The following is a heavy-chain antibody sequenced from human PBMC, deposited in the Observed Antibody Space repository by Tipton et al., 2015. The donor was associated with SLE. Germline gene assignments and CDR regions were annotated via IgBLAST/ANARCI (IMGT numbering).Heavy chain of an antibody. D-gene: IGHD3-10*01. Sequence: QSGAEVKKPGASVKVSCKASGYTFTTYAMHWVRQAPGQRLEWMGWINAGNGNTKYSQKFQGRVTITRDTSASTAYMELSSLRSEDTAVYYCARVSGPGLAPFDYWGQGTLVTVSS. CDR3: ARVSGPGLAPFDY. CDR1: GYTFTTYA. CDR2: INAGNGNT. J-gene: IGHJ4*02. V-gene: IGHV1-3*01.